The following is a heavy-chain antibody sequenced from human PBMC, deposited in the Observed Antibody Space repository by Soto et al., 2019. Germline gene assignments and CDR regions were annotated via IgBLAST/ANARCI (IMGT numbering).Heavy chain of an antibody. Sequence: QLQLQESGPGLVKPSETLSLTCTVSGGSISSSSYYWGWIRQPPGKGLEWIGSIYYSGRTYYNPSLKIRVTISVDTSKNQFSLKLSSVTAADTAVYYCARHQSHSSSYVDPWGQGTLVTVSS. CDR1: GGSISSSSYY. CDR2: IYYSGRT. V-gene: IGHV4-39*01. J-gene: IGHJ5*02. CDR3: ARHQSHSSSYVDP. D-gene: IGHD6-13*01.